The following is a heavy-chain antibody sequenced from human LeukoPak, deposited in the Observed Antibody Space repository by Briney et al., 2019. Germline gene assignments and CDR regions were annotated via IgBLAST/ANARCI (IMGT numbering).Heavy chain of an antibody. Sequence: PGGSLRLSCAASGFAFSTYAMSWVRQAPGKGLEWVAGISGSGGDTYYADSVKGRFTVSRDNSKQTLYLQMNSLRAEDMAVYFCGKAGYVYYCGQGTLVTVSS. CDR3: GKAGYVYY. CDR1: GFAFSTYA. CDR2: ISGSGGDT. V-gene: IGHV3-23*01. J-gene: IGHJ4*02.